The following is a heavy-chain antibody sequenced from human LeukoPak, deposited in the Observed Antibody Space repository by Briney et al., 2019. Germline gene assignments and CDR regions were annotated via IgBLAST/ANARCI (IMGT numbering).Heavy chain of an antibody. CDR2: ISWNSGSI. CDR3: AKGGGYYLGGSLTTIFDY. CDR1: GFTFDDYA. V-gene: IGHV3-9*01. Sequence: GGSLRLSCAASGFTFDDYAMRWVRHAPGKGLEWVSGISWNSGSIGYADSVKGRFTISRDNAKNSLYLQMNSLRAEDTALYYCAKGGGYYLGGSLTTIFDYWGQGTLVTVSS. J-gene: IGHJ4*02. D-gene: IGHD3-22*01.